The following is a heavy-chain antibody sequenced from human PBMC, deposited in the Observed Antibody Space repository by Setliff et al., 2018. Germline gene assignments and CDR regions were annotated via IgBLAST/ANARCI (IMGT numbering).Heavy chain of an antibody. CDR3: ARTGTYRYFDS. D-gene: IGHD1-7*01. CDR1: GGSFSGYY. CDR2: INYSRVV. J-gene: IGHJ4*02. Sequence: PSETLSLTCGVSGGSFSGYYWSWIRQSPGGGLEWIGEINYSRVVNYKPSLKSRVSISLDTSKNQFSLRLTSLTAADTAVYYCARTGTYRYFDSWGQGSRVTGSS. V-gene: IGHV4-34*01.